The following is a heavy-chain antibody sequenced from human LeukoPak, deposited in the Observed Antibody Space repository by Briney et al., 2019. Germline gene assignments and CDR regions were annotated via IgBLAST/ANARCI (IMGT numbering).Heavy chain of an antibody. CDR3: ARDFKRVDTAMVNFAFDI. CDR1: GYTFTGYY. Sequence: GASVKVSCKASGYTFTGYYTHWVRQAPGQGLEWMGWINPNSGGTNYAQKFQGRVTMTRDTSISTAYMELSRLRSDDTAVYYCARDFKRVDTAMVNFAFDIWGQGTMVTVSS. V-gene: IGHV1-2*02. D-gene: IGHD5-18*01. CDR2: INPNSGGT. J-gene: IGHJ3*02.